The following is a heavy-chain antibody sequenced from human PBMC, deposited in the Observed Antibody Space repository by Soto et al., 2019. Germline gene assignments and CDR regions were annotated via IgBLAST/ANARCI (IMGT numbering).Heavy chain of an antibody. CDR3: AKTYGFLGGYYFDY. CDR2: INAGNGNT. V-gene: IGHV1-3*01. D-gene: IGHD3-16*01. Sequence: ASVKVSCKASGYTFTSYAMHWVRQAPGQRLEWMGWINAGNGNTKYSQKFQGRVTMTRDTSTSTVYMELSSLRSEDTAVYYCAKTYGFLGGYYFDYWGQGTLVTVSS. J-gene: IGHJ4*02. CDR1: GYTFTSYA.